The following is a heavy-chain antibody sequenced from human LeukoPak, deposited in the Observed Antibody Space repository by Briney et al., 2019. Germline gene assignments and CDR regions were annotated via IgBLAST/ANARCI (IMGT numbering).Heavy chain of an antibody. V-gene: IGHV3-23*01. Sequence: GGSLRLSCVASGFTFTNYAMSWVRQTPEKGLEWVSAISANGCSTYHADSVKGRFMISRDISQDALYLEMISLRAEDTAVYYCAKVAGSSGYFPDFWGQGTLVTVSS. CDR1: GFTFTNYA. J-gene: IGHJ4*02. CDR2: ISANGCST. CDR3: AKVAGSSGYFPDF. D-gene: IGHD3-22*01.